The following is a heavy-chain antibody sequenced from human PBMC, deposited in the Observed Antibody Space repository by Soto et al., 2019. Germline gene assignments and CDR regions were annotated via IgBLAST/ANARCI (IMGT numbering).Heavy chain of an antibody. V-gene: IGHV1-18*01. CDR1: GYTFTSYG. Sequence: ASVKVSCKASGYTFTSYGISWVRQAPGQGLEWMGWISAYNGNTNYAQKLQGRVTMTTDTSTSTAYMELRSLRSDDTAVYYCARGRQLVKLPPSTRNAWGQGTLVTVSS. D-gene: IGHD6-6*01. CDR2: ISAYNGNT. CDR3: ARGRQLVKLPPSTRNA. J-gene: IGHJ5*02.